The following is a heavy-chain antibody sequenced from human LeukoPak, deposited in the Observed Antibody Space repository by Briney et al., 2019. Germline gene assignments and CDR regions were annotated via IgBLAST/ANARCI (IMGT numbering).Heavy chain of an antibody. CDR2: ISYDGSNK. Sequence: GGSLRLSCAASGLTFRSYAMHWVRQAPGKGLEWVAVISYDGSNKYFADSVKGRSTISRDNSKNTLYLQMNSLRAEDTAVYYCARNPVALYYFDYWGQGTLVTVSS. V-gene: IGHV3-30-3*01. D-gene: IGHD6-19*01. J-gene: IGHJ4*02. CDR1: GLTFRSYA. CDR3: ARNPVALYYFDY.